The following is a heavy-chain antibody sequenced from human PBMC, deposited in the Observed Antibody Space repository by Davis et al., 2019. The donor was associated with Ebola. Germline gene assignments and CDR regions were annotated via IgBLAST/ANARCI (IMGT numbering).Heavy chain of an antibody. CDR1: GFSFSSFG. V-gene: IGHV3-30*18. D-gene: IGHD2-15*01. CDR3: AKEGWLTDY. Sequence: GESLKISCAASGFSFSSFGFHWVRQAPGKGLEWVAVISYDGSDKYYADSVKGRFTISRDDSKSTLYLQMSSLSAEDTAVYYCAKEGWLTDYWGQGTLVAVSS. J-gene: IGHJ4*02. CDR2: ISYDGSDK.